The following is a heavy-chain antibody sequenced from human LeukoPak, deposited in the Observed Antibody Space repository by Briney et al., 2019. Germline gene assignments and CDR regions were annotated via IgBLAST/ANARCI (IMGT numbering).Heavy chain of an antibody. CDR2: IYYSGTT. J-gene: IGHJ4*02. CDR1: GGSISSYY. D-gene: IGHD1-14*01. CDR3: ARSGGAYRSFDY. V-gene: IGHV4-59*01. Sequence: PSETLSLTCTVSGGSISSYYWSWIRQPPGKGLEWIGYIYYSGTTDYNPSLKSRVTISVDTSNNQFSLKVSSVTAADTAVYYCARSGGAYRSFDYWGQGTLVPVSS.